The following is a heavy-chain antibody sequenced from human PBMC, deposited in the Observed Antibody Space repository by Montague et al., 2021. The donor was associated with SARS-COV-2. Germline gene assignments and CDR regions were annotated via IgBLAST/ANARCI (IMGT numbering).Heavy chain of an antibody. Sequence: SETLSLTCTVSDGSISSSSYYWGWIRQPPGKGLEWIGTIYYSGSTYCNPSLKSRVTISVDTSKNQFSLKLSSVTAADTAVYYCARGWFSPMLVVVIRGPFDYWGQGALVTVSS. CDR3: ARGWFSPMLVVVIRGPFDY. V-gene: IGHV4-39*07. D-gene: IGHD3-22*01. CDR2: IYYSGST. CDR1: DGSISSSSYY. J-gene: IGHJ4*02.